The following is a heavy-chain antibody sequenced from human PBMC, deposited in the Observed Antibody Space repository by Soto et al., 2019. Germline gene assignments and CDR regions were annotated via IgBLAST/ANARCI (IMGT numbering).Heavy chain of an antibody. D-gene: IGHD6-6*01. J-gene: IGHJ4*02. CDR2: INSDGSST. CDR3: ASGGSSLNFDS. Sequence: EVQRVESGGGLVQPGGSLRLSCAASGFTFRSYWMQWVRQAPGKGLVWVSWINSDGSSTSYADSVKGRFTISRDNAKNTLYLQMNSLRAEDTAVYYCASGGSSLNFDSWGQGTLVTVSS. CDR1: GFTFRSYW. V-gene: IGHV3-74*01.